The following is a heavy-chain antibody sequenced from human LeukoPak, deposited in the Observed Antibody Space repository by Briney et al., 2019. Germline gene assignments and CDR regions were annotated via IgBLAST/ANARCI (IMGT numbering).Heavy chain of an antibody. CDR3: AKDRSYYDFWTGSDLKEGNFDY. Sequence: GGSLRLSCAASGFTFSSYSMNWVRQAPGKGLEWVSAISGSGGSTYYVDSVKGRVTISRDNSKNTLHLQMSNLRAEDTAVYYCAKDRSYYDFWTGSDLKEGNFDYWGQGTLVTVSS. D-gene: IGHD3-3*01. CDR2: ISGSGGST. J-gene: IGHJ4*02. CDR1: GFTFSSYS. V-gene: IGHV3-23*01.